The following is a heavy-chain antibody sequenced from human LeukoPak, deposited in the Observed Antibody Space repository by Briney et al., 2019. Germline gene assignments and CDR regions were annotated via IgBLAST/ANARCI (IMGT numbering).Heavy chain of an antibody. CDR2: INHSGST. CDR3: ARENYDYVWGSYQEWYYFDY. V-gene: IGHV4-34*01. D-gene: IGHD3-16*02. Sequence: SETLSLTCAVYGGSFSGYYWSWIRQPPGKGLEWIGEINHSGSTNYNPSPKSRVTISVDTSKNQFSLKLSSVTAADTAVYYCARENYDYVWGSYQEWYYFDYWGQGTLVTVSS. J-gene: IGHJ4*02. CDR1: GGSFSGYY.